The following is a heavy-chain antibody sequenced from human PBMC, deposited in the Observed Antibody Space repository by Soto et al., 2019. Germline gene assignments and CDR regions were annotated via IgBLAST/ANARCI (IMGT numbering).Heavy chain of an antibody. J-gene: IGHJ4*02. CDR3: VGSRDGYISDY. D-gene: IGHD5-12*01. CDR2: ISSSGSTT. V-gene: IGHV3-11*01. Sequence: PGGSLRLSCAASGFTFSDYYMSWIRQAPGKGLEWISCISSSGSTTYYADSVKGRFTISRDNAKNSLYLQMNSLRAEDTAVYYCVGSRDGYISDYWGQGTLVTVSS. CDR1: GFTFSDYY.